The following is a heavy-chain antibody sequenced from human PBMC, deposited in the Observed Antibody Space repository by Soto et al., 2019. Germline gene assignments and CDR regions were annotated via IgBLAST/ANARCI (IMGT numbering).Heavy chain of an antibody. Sequence: EVQLVDSGGGLVQPGGSLRLSWAASGFIFSNYVMSWVRQAPGNGLEWVTSISDSVGTSYYADSVKGRFIIPRANSKNTRDLQMNSLRADDTALYYGAKRPRALLTFDSWGQGTLVTVSS. D-gene: IGHD1-26*01. CDR2: ISDSVGTS. CDR1: GFIFSNYV. J-gene: IGHJ4*02. V-gene: IGHV3-23*04. CDR3: AKRPRALLTFDS.